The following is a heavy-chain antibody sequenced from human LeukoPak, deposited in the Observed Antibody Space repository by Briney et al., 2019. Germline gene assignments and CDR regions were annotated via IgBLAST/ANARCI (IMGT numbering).Heavy chain of an antibody. CDR1: GFTFSSYA. J-gene: IGHJ4*02. Sequence: GGSLRLSCAASGFTFSSYAMHWVRQAPGKGLEWVAVISYDGSNKYYADSVKGRFTISRDNSKNTLYLQMNSLRAEETAVYYCARALTGIAAAGIDYWGQGTLVTVSS. CDR2: ISYDGSNK. CDR3: ARALTGIAAAGIDY. V-gene: IGHV3-30*04. D-gene: IGHD6-13*01.